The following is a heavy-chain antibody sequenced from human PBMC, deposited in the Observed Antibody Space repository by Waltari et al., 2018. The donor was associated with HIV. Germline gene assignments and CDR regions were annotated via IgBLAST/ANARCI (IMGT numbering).Heavy chain of an antibody. CDR2: VIPMSGTA. D-gene: IGHD3-10*01. V-gene: IGHV1-69*08. Sequence: QVPLVSSGADVRATGSSVQVSGKASGGSFPRCIINWVRQAPGQGLEWMGRVIPMSGTAMKAQKFQARVTISADKSTTTAYMELSSLRTEDTAVYYCASARETMGVDFDFWGQGTLVTVSS. J-gene: IGHJ4*02. CDR1: GGSFPRCI. CDR3: ASARETMGVDFDF.